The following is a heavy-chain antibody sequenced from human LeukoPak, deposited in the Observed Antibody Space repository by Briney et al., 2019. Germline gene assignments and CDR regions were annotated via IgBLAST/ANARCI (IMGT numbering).Heavy chain of an antibody. Sequence: GGSLRLSCAASGFTFSDSTMHWVRQASGQGLEWLGRIRSKANNYASAYAESVNGRFTISRDDSRNTAYLQMNSLKTEDTAVYYCSRQTLVRGVIEDYWGQGTLVTVSS. V-gene: IGHV3-73*01. CDR1: GFTFSDST. CDR3: SRQTLVRGVIEDY. CDR2: IRSKANNYAS. J-gene: IGHJ4*02. D-gene: IGHD3-10*01.